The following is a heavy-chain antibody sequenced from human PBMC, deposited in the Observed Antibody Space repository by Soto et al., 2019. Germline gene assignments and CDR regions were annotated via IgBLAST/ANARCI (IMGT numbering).Heavy chain of an antibody. Sequence: QLQLQESGPGLVKPSETLSLTCSVSGGSISSSSYFWGWIRQPPGKGLEWIGSIYYSGSTYYNPALTSRVTLSVDTSKNQCSLKLSSVTAADTAVYYCARHPSDFWFDPWGQGTLVTVSS. J-gene: IGHJ5*02. D-gene: IGHD2-21*02. CDR3: ARHPSDFWFDP. CDR1: GGSISSSSYF. V-gene: IGHV4-39*01. CDR2: IYYSGST.